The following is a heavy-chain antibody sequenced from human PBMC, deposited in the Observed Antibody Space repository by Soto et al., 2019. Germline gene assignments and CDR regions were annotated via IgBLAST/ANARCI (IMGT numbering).Heavy chain of an antibody. CDR1: GFTFSSYG. CDR2: ISYDGSNK. J-gene: IGHJ4*02. V-gene: IGHV3-30*18. D-gene: IGHD3-22*01. Sequence: QVQLVESGGGVVQPGRSLRLSCAASGFTFSSYGMHWVRQAPGKGLEWVAVISYDGSNKYYADSVKGRFTISRDNSKNTLYLQMNSLRDEDTAVYYCAKDQLDYYDSSGSPFDYWGQGTLVTVSS. CDR3: AKDQLDYYDSSGSPFDY.